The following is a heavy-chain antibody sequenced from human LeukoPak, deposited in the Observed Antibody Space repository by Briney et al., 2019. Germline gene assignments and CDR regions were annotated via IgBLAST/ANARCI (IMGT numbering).Heavy chain of an antibody. V-gene: IGHV3-23*01. J-gene: IGHJ4*02. CDR3: VRSLDY. Sequence: TGGSLRLSCVGSGFTFRSHAMSWVRQAPEKGLEFVSGIYENGGTTYYADSVKGRFSISRDNSKNTLYLQMNRLRVEDTALYYCVRSLDYWGQGTLVTVSS. CDR1: GFTFRSHA. CDR2: IYENGGTT.